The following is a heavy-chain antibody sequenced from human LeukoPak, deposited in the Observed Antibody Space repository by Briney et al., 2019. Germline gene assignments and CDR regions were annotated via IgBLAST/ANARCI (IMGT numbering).Heavy chain of an antibody. D-gene: IGHD5-24*01. CDR3: AKVDGDY. V-gene: IGHV3-23*01. J-gene: IGHJ4*02. CDR2: ISGSGGST. CDR1: AFTFSSYA. Sequence: AGGSLRLSCAASAFTFSSYAMSWVRQAPGKGLEWVSSISGSGGSTYYADSVKGRFTISRDISKNTLYLQMNSLRAEGTAVYYCAKVDGDYWGQGTLVTVSS.